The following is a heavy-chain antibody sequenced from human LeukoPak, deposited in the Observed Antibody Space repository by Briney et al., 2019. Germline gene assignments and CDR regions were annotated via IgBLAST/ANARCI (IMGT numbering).Heavy chain of an antibody. CDR2: IYHSGST. CDR3: GRAFISMVRGVLKPTNWFDP. J-gene: IGHJ5*02. D-gene: IGHD3-10*01. CDR1: GGSISSGYY. Sequence: TSQTLSLTCAVSGGSISSGYYWGWIRQPPGKGLEWIGSIYHSGSTYYNPSLKSRVTISVNTSKNQFSLKLSSVTAADTAVYYCGRAFISMVRGVLKPTNWFDPWGQGTLVTVSS. V-gene: IGHV4-38-2*01.